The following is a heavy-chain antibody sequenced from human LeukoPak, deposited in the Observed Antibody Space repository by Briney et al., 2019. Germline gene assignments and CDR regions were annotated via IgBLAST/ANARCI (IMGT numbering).Heavy chain of an antibody. V-gene: IGHV3-23*01. CDR2: ISGSYST. CDR1: GFTFSSYA. CDR3: AKTGSGTYYVS. D-gene: IGHD1-26*01. Sequence: GGSLRLSCAASGFTFSSYAMNWVRQAPGKVLEWVSAISGSYSTDYAGSVKGRFTISRDNSKNTLYLQMNSLRAEDTAVYYCAKTGSGTYYVSWGQGTLVTVSS. J-gene: IGHJ5*02.